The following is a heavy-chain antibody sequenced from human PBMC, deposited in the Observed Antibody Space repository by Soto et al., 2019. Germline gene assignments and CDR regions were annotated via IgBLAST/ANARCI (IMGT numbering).Heavy chain of an antibody. CDR3: AKQLRGSGWYPLDS. V-gene: IGHV3-30*18. J-gene: IGHJ4*02. CDR2: SSFDGTQQ. D-gene: IGHD6-19*01. Sequence: GGSLRLSCTASEFSLSSSDMHWVRRAPGKGLEWLAVSSFDGTQQFSGDSVKGRFTVSRDNSNNTLYLEMNSLRTEDTAVYYCAKQLRGSGWYPLDSWGQGTPVTVSS. CDR1: EFSLSSSD.